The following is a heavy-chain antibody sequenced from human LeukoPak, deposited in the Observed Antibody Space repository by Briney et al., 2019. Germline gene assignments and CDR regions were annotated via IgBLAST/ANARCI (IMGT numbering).Heavy chain of an antibody. Sequence: SETLSLTCAVYGGSFSGYYWSWIRQPPGKGLEWIGEINHSGSTNYNLSLRSRVTISVDTSKNQFSLKLSSVTAADTAVYYCARRKWLFDYWGQGTLVTVSS. V-gene: IGHV4-34*01. D-gene: IGHD6-19*01. CDR2: INHSGST. J-gene: IGHJ4*02. CDR1: GGSFSGYY. CDR3: ARRKWLFDY.